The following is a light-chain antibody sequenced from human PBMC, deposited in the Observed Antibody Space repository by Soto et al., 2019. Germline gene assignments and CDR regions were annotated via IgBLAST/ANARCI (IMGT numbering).Light chain of an antibody. V-gene: IGKV3-15*01. CDR3: QQYNNWPLT. CDR1: QSVGNN. J-gene: IGKJ4*01. CDR2: DVS. Sequence: ERVMTQSPATLSVSPGETANLSCRASQSVGNNLGWYQQQPGQAPRLLIHDVSTRATDLPARFSGSGSETEFTLTISSLQSEDSAVYYCQQYNNWPLTFGGGTRVEIK.